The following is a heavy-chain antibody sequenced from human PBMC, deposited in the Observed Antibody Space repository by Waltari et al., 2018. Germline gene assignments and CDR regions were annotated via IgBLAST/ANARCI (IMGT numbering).Heavy chain of an antibody. D-gene: IGHD6-6*01. CDR2: ITSSGSNT. CDR3: AKHTAPRPDYYDYMDV. CDR1: GFAFSSHA. J-gene: IGHJ6*03. Sequence: VQLLESGGGLVQPGGSLRLPCAASGFAFSSHAMTWVRQAPGKGLGWVSTITSSGSNTYYAESVKGRFTISRDNSKNTLSLQMNSLRAEDTAVYYCAKHTAPRPDYYDYMDVWGKGTTVTVSS. V-gene: IGHV3-23*01.